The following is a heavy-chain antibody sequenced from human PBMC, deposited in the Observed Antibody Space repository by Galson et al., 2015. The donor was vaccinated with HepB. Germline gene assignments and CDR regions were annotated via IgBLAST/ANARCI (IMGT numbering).Heavy chain of an antibody. CDR2: INAGSGKT. J-gene: IGHJ4*02. CDR1: GYTFTSHP. CDR3: ARGGEFFNS. D-gene: IGHD4-17*01. Sequence: SVKVSCKASGYTFTSHPMHWARQAPGQRLEWMGWINAGSGKTKYSEKFQGRVTISRDTSASTAYMELSNLESEDTAVYYCARGGEFFNSWGQGTLVTVSS. V-gene: IGHV1-3*01.